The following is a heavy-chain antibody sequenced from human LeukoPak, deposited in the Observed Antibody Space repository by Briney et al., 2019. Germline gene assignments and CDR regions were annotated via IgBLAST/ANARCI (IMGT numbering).Heavy chain of an antibody. V-gene: IGHV1-18*01. Sequence: ASAKVSCKASGYTFTSYGISWVRQAPGQGLGWMGWISAYNGNTNYAQKLQGRVTMTTDTSTSTAYVELRSLRSDDTAVYYCAREPTSYYYDSYGYYTRDYFDYWGQGTLVTVSS. J-gene: IGHJ4*02. D-gene: IGHD3-22*01. CDR2: ISAYNGNT. CDR1: GYTFTSYG. CDR3: AREPTSYYYDSYGYYTRDYFDY.